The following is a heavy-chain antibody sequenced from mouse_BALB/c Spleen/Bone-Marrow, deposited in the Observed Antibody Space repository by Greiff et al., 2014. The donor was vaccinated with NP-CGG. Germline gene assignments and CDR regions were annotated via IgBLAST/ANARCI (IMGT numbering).Heavy chain of an antibody. CDR3: ARGGISVDY. V-gene: IGHV1-80*01. J-gene: IGHJ2*01. CDR2: IYPGDGDT. CDR1: GYVFSTYW. Sequence: VQLQQSGAELVRPGSSVKISCKSSGYVFSTYWINWVKQRPGQGLEWIGQIYPGDGDTDYNGKFKDKATLTADKSSNTAYMQLSSLTSEDSAVYFCARGGISVDYWGQGTTLTVSS.